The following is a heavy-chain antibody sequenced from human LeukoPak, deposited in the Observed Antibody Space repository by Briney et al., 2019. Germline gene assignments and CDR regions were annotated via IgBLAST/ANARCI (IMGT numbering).Heavy chain of an antibody. V-gene: IGHV3-23*01. CDR1: GFTFSSYA. D-gene: IGHD5-18*01. CDR2: ISGSGGST. CDR3: AKATADTGMELIFDY. J-gene: IGHJ4*02. Sequence: GGSLRLSCAASGFTFSSYAMSWVRQAPGKGLEWVSAISGSGGSTYYADSVKGRFTISRDNSKNTLYLQMNSLRAEDTAVYYCAKATADTGMELIFDYGGRGTLVTVSS.